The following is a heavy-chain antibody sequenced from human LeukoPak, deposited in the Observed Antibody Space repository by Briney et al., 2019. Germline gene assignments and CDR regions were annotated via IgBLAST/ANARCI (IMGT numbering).Heavy chain of an antibody. CDR1: GFTFSDYS. CDR3: VRDMGYYDKV. J-gene: IGHJ4*02. CDR2: INTDGNTR. D-gene: IGHD3-22*01. Sequence: GGSLRLSCAASGFTFSDYSMNWVRQAPGKGLVWVSRINTDGNTRDYADSVKGRFTISRDNAKNTLYLQMNSLRADDTAVYYCVRDMGYYDKVWGQGTLVTVSS. V-gene: IGHV3-74*01.